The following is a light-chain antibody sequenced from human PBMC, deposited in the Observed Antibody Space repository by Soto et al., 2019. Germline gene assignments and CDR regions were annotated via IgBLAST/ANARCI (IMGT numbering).Light chain of an antibody. V-gene: IGKV1-12*01. CDR3: QQANSFPPT. J-gene: IGKJ5*01. CDR2: ASS. CDR1: QGISSW. Sequence: DIQMTQSRSSFSASVGDRVTMTCRASQGISSWLAWHQQKPGKAPKLLIYASSSVQSGVPSRFHGSGSGTDFTLTVSRAQPEHFADYYCQQANSFPPTFGKGTRLEIK.